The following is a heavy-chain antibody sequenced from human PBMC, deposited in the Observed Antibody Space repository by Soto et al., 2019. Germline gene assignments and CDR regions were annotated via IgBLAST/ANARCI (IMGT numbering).Heavy chain of an antibody. CDR3: ARLRSGITRAFDI. V-gene: IGHV4-31*03. CDR1: GGSISSGGSY. J-gene: IGHJ3*02. Sequence: QVQLQESGPGLVKPSQTLSLTCTASGGSISSGGSYWSWNRHHPGKGLAVIAYIYYSGSTYYNPYLKSRVNISVDTSKNQVYLKQSSVTAADTAVYYCARLRSGITRAFDIWGQWRRVTVSS. D-gene: IGHD3-16*01. CDR2: IYYSGST.